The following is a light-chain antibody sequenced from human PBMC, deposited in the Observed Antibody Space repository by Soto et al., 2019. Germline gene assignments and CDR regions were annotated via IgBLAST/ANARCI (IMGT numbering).Light chain of an antibody. Sequence: QSALTQPPSASGSPGQSVTISCTGTGSDVGGYNYVSWYQQHPGKAPKLMIYEVTKRPSGVPDRFSGSKSGNTASLTVSGLQAEDEADYYCNSYAGSNNVVFGGGTKVTVL. J-gene: IGLJ2*01. V-gene: IGLV2-8*01. CDR1: GSDVGGYNY. CDR3: NSYAGSNNVV. CDR2: EVT.